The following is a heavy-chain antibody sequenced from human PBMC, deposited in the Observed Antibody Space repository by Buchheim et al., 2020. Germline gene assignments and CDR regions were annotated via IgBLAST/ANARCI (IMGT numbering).Heavy chain of an antibody. V-gene: IGHV4-31*03. D-gene: IGHD3-16*02. CDR3: ARSRIMITFGGVIVIDWFDP. J-gene: IGHJ5*02. Sequence: QVQLQESGPGLVKPSQTLSLTCTVSGGSISSGGYYWSWIRQHPGKGLEWIGYIYYSGSTYYNPSLKSRVTITVDTSKNQFSLKLSSVTAADTAVYYCARSRIMITFGGVIVIDWFDPWGQGTL. CDR2: IYYSGST. CDR1: GGSISSGGYY.